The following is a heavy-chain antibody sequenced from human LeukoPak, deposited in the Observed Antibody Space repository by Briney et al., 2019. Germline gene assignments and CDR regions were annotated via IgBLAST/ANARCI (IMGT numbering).Heavy chain of an antibody. CDR2: VYYSGST. Sequence: SETLSLTCTVSGGSISTYYWSWVRQSPGKGLEWIGSVYYSGSTNYNPSLKSRVSISVDTSKNQFSLELSSVTAASTAVYYCAVNSTRHTFDIWGQGTMVTVSS. V-gene: IGHV4-59*08. CDR3: AVNSTRHTFDI. D-gene: IGHD5-24*01. J-gene: IGHJ3*02. CDR1: GGSISTYY.